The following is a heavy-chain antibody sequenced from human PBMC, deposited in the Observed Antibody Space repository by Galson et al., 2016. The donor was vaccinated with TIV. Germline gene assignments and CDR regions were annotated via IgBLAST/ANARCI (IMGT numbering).Heavy chain of an antibody. CDR2: ISHDENNK. CDR1: GFNFDNYA. J-gene: IGHJ4*02. D-gene: IGHD3-10*01. V-gene: IGHV3-30*04. Sequence: SLRLSCAATGFNFDNYAIHWVRQAPGKGLEWVAVISHDENNKYYSESVKGRITTTRENYKSTTYLQMNLLKTEDTAVYYCSRDTASVYGRGSLLYSWGQGILVTVSS. CDR3: SRDTASVYGRGSLLYS.